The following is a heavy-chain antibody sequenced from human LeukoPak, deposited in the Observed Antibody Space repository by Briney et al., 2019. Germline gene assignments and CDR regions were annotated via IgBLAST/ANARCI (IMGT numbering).Heavy chain of an antibody. D-gene: IGHD2-2*01. J-gene: IGHJ2*01. CDR3: ARVVVVPAASSAYWYFDL. Sequence: GGSLRLSCAASGFTFSSYAMHWVRQAPGKGLEWVAVISYDGSNKYYADSVKGRFTISRDNSKNTLYLQMNSLRAEDTAVYYCARVVVVPAASSAYWYFDLWGRGTLVTVSS. CDR1: GFTFSSYA. CDR2: ISYDGSNK. V-gene: IGHV3-30-3*01.